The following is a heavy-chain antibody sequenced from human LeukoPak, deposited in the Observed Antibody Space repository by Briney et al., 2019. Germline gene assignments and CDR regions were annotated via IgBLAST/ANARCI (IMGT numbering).Heavy chain of an antibody. D-gene: IGHD1-26*01. J-gene: IGHJ4*02. V-gene: IGHV1-8*01. CDR2: MNPNSGNT. CDR1: GYTFTSYY. Sequence: ASVKVSCKASGYTFTSYYIKWVRQATGQGLEWMGWMNPNSGNTGYPQKFQGRVTMTRNTSLSTAYMELSSLRSEDTAVYYCARTSDSGSYLDYYFDYWGQGTLVTVSS. CDR3: ARTSDSGSYLDYYFDY.